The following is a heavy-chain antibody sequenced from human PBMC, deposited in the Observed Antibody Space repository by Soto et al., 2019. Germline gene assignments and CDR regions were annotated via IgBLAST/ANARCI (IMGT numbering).Heavy chain of an antibody. Sequence: QGQSLQSGDEVKTTGASVRVSCRASGYPFTSYGISWVRQAPGQGLQWVAWISAYNGKRDTAQKFQGRVTMTLDTYTDTAHMDLGDLTSADTAVYYCARGRIVDSIHDAFEMWAQGTKVTVSS. CDR1: GYPFTSYG. CDR2: ISAYNGKR. D-gene: IGHD1-26*01. CDR3: ARGRIVDSIHDAFEM. J-gene: IGHJ3*02. V-gene: IGHV1-18*01.